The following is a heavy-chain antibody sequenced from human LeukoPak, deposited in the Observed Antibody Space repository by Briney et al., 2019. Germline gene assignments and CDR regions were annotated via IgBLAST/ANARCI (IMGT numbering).Heavy chain of an antibody. CDR2: ISYDGSNK. Sequence: GGSLRLSCAASGFTFSSYAMHWVRQAPGKGLEWVAVISYDGSNKYYADSVKGRFTISRDNSKNTLYLQMNSLRAEDTAVYYCAKSFGPVIAAAGTGADWGQGTLVTVSS. CDR1: GFTFSSYA. CDR3: AKSFGPVIAAAGTGAD. D-gene: IGHD6-13*01. V-gene: IGHV3-30*04. J-gene: IGHJ4*02.